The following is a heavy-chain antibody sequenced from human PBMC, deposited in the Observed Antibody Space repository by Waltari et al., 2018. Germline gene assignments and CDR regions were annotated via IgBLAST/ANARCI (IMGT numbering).Heavy chain of an antibody. Sequence: QVQLVQSGAEVKKPGSSVKVSCKASGGPFSSYAISWVRQAPGQGLEWMGGIIPIFGTANYAQKFQGRVTITADESTSTAYMELSSLRSEDTAVYYCATVSYCGGDCYFDYWGQGTLVTVSS. D-gene: IGHD2-21*01. CDR1: GGPFSSYA. V-gene: IGHV1-69*13. CDR2: IIPIFGTA. CDR3: ATVSYCGGDCYFDY. J-gene: IGHJ4*02.